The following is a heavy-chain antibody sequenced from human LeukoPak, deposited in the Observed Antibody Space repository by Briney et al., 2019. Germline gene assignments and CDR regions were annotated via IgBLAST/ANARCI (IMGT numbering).Heavy chain of an antibody. D-gene: IGHD7-27*01. V-gene: IGHV4-4*02. CDR3: ARAGGSFNWGFDY. J-gene: IGHJ4*02. Sequence: PSETLSLTCAVSGGSISSSNWWSWVRQPPGKGLEWIGEIYHSGSTNYNPSLKSRVTISVDTSKNQFSLKLSSVTAADTAVYYCARAGGSFNWGFDYWGQGTLVTVSS. CDR2: IYHSGST. CDR1: GGSISSSNW.